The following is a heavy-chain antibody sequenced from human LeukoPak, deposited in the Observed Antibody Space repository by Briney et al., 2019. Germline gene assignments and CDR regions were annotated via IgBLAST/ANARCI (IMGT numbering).Heavy chain of an antibody. CDR3: AKEKGYYGAFDY. J-gene: IGHJ4*02. D-gene: IGHD3-10*01. V-gene: IGHV3-23*01. CDR2: ISGNGGST. Sequence: GGSLRLSCAASGFTFSSYALTWVRQAPGKGLEWVSLISGNGGSTYYTDSVKGRFTISRDNSKNTLYLQMNSLRAEDTAVYYCAKEKGYYGAFDYWGQGTLVTVSS. CDR1: GFTFSSYA.